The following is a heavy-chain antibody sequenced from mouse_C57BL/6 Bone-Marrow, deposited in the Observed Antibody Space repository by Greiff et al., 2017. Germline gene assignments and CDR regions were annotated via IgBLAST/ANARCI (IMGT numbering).Heavy chain of an antibody. CDR1: GYTFTSYW. CDR3: ARPYYSNYWYFDV. D-gene: IGHD2-5*01. J-gene: IGHJ1*03. CDR2: IYPGSGST. V-gene: IGHV1-55*01. Sequence: VQLQQPGAELVKPGASVKMSCKASGYTFTSYWITWVKQRPGQGLEWIGDIYPGSGSTDYNEKFKSKATLTVDTSSSTAYMQLSSLTSEDSAVYYCARPYYSNYWYFDVWGTGTTVTVSS.